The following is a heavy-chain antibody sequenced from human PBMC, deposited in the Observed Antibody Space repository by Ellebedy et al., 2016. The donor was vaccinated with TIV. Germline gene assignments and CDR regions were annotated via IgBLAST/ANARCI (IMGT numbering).Heavy chain of an antibody. CDR1: GGSISTYY. Sequence: MPSETLSLTCSVSGGSISTYYWSWIRQAPGKGLDWIGYIFYSGSTNYNPSLKSRVTISVDTSKNQFSLKLSSVTAADTAVYYCAANYAAYFDYWGQGTLVTVSS. V-gene: IGHV4-59*08. CDR2: IFYSGST. CDR3: AANYAAYFDY. D-gene: IGHD4/OR15-4a*01. J-gene: IGHJ4*02.